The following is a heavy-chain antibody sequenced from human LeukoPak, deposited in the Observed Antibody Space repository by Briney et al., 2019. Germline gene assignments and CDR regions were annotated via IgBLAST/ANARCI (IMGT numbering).Heavy chain of an antibody. D-gene: IGHD1-26*01. V-gene: IGHV4/OR15-8*02. Sequence: SETLSLTCGASGGSISGTNWWRWVRQPPGQGLEWIGEISLAGQTNYNPSLNGRVTMSLDKSSNQLSLHLTSVTAADTATYYCSRESGPFCPFGYWGQGTLVIVSS. J-gene: IGHJ4*02. CDR3: SRESGPFCPFGY. CDR2: ISLAGQT. CDR1: GGSISGTNW.